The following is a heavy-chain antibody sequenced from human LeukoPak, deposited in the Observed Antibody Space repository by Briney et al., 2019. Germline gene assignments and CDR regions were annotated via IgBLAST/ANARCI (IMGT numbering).Heavy chain of an antibody. CDR1: GFSFSNYG. J-gene: IGHJ4*02. CDR2: ISDDESHK. Sequence: GRSLRLSCVGSGFSFSNYGMHWVPQAPGKGLEWVAVISDDESHKYYADSVKGRFTISRDNSKNTLYLQMDSLRLEDTAVFYCAKNREGYSKLDWGQGTLVTVSS. V-gene: IGHV3-30*18. CDR3: AKNREGYSKLD. D-gene: IGHD6-13*01.